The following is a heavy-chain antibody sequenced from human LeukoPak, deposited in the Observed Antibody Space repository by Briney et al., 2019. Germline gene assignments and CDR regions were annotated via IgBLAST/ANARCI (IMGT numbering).Heavy chain of an antibody. D-gene: IGHD3-22*01. CDR3: ARTETWYYDSSGYYIDY. Sequence: GESLKISCKGSGYSFTSYWIGWVRQMPGKCLQWMGIIYPGDSDTRYSPSFQGQVTISADKSISTAYLQWSSLKASDTAMYYCARTETWYYDSSGYYIDYWGQGTLVTVSS. J-gene: IGHJ4*02. CDR2: IYPGDSDT. V-gene: IGHV5-51*01. CDR1: GYSFTSYW.